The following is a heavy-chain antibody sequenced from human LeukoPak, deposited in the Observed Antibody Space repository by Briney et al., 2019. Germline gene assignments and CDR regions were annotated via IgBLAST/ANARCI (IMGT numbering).Heavy chain of an antibody. J-gene: IGHJ6*02. Sequence: SQTLSLTCSVSDGSINSYYWNWIRRPPGKGLEWIGYIYYNGNTNYSPSLKSRVTMSVDTSKNLFSLKVSSVTAADTAVYYCARGRSNYYGMDVWGQGTTVTVSS. V-gene: IGHV4-59*01. CDR3: ARGRSNYYGMDV. CDR2: IYYNGNT. D-gene: IGHD1-26*01. CDR1: DGSINSYY.